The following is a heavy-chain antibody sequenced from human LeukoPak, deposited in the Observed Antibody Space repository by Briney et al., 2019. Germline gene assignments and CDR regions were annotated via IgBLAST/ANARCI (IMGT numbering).Heavy chain of an antibody. Sequence: PGGSLRLSCAASGFTVITNDMTWVRQSPGKGLEWVAEINEDGSVKYYVDSMKGRFTISRDNAKNSLYLQMNSLGAEDTAVYYCAKVPRDSDCYWGQGTLVTVSS. CDR2: INEDGSVK. D-gene: IGHD2-21*02. V-gene: IGHV3-7*01. J-gene: IGHJ4*02. CDR3: AKVPRDSDCY. CDR1: GFTVITND.